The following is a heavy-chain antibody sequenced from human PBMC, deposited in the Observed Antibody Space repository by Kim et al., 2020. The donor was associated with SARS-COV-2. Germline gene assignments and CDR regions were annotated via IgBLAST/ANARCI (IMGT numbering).Heavy chain of an antibody. CDR1: GYSFTNYW. Sequence: GESLKISCKGSGYSFTNYWIGWVRQMPGKGLEWMGIIYPGDSNIIYSPSFQGQLTISADNPISTAYLQWSSLKASDTAMYYCASRRPALNSYYFDSWGHGTLVTVSS. CDR3: ASRRPALNSYYFDS. J-gene: IGHJ4*01. CDR2: IYPGDSNI. D-gene: IGHD2-2*01. V-gene: IGHV5-51*04.